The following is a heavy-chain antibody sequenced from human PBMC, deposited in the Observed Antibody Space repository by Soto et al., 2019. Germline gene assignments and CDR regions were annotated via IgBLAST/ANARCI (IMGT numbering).Heavy chain of an antibody. CDR1: GYSFTSYW. D-gene: IGHD3-22*01. CDR3: ARIPYYYYSSGYLARGYFQH. V-gene: IGHV5-51*01. Sequence: PGESLKISCKGSGYSFTSYWIGWVRQMPGKGLEWMGIIYPGDSDTRYSPSFQGQVTISADKSISTAYLQWSSLKASDTAMYYCARIPYYYYSSGYLARGYFQHWGQGSLVTVSS. J-gene: IGHJ1*01. CDR2: IYPGDSDT.